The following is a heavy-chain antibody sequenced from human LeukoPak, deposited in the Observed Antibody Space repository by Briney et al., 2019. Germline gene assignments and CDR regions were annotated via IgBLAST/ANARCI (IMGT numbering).Heavy chain of an antibody. Sequence: SATLSLTCAAYGGSFSGYYWSWIRQPPGNGLEWIGEINHSGSTNYNPSLKSRVTISVDTSKNQFSLKLSSVTAADTAVYYCARGSKFWSGYLKKNWFDPWGQGTLVTVSS. CDR1: GGSFSGYY. CDR3: ARGSKFWSGYLKKNWFDP. V-gene: IGHV4-34*01. J-gene: IGHJ5*02. CDR2: INHSGST. D-gene: IGHD3-3*01.